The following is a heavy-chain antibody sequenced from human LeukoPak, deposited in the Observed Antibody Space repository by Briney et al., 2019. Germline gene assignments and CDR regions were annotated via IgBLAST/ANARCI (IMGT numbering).Heavy chain of an antibody. CDR3: ARETTVTGVDY. V-gene: IGHV1-69*05. CDR2: IIPIFGTA. CDR1: GYTFTGYY. D-gene: IGHD4-11*01. Sequence: SVKVSCKASGYTFTGYYMHWVRQAPGQGLEWMGRIIPIFGTANYAQKFQGRVTITTDESTSTAYMELSSLRSEDTAVYYCARETTVTGVDYWGQGTLVTVSS. J-gene: IGHJ4*02.